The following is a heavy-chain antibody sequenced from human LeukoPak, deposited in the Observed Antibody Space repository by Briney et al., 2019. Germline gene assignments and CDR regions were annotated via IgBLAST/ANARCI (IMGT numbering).Heavy chain of an antibody. CDR2: IVGSSRNI. Sequence: GGSLRLSCTASGFSFSTYSMNWVRQAPGKGLEWVSYIVGSSRNIYYADSVKGRFAISRDNAKNSLYLQMDSLRAEDTAVYHCATDSPETAAFDYWGQGTLVTVSS. D-gene: IGHD1-1*01. J-gene: IGHJ4*02. CDR1: GFSFSTYS. CDR3: ATDSPETAAFDY. V-gene: IGHV3-48*04.